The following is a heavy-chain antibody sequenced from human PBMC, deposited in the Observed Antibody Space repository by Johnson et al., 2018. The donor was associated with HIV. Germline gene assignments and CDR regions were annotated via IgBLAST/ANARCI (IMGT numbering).Heavy chain of an antibody. CDR3: ARIGLPYYYGSGSYSHDAFDI. V-gene: IGHV3-48*03. CDR2: ISNRGSTK. Sequence: EVQLVESGGGLLQPGGSLRLSCTASGFTFSSYEMNWVRQAPGKGLEWVAYISNRGSTKYHADSVRGRFSISRDNTKNSLYLQMSSLRAEDTAIYYCARIGLPYYYGSGSYSHDAFDIWGQGTMVTVSS. CDR1: GFTFSSYE. D-gene: IGHD3-10*01. J-gene: IGHJ3*02.